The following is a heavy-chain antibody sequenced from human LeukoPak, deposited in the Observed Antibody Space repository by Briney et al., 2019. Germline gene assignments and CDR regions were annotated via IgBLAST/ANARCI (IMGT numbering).Heavy chain of an antibody. V-gene: IGHV3-21*01. CDR1: GFTFDDYA. D-gene: IGHD3-3*01. CDR2: ISSSSSYI. J-gene: IGHJ4*02. CDR3: ARSSYYDFWSGYYTGKWYFDC. Sequence: PGGSLRLSCAASGFTFDDYAMHWVRQAPGKGLEWVSSISSSSSYIYYAESVKGRFTISRDNAKNSLYLQMNSLRAEDTAVYYCARSSYYDFWSGYYTGKWYFDCWGQGTLVTVSS.